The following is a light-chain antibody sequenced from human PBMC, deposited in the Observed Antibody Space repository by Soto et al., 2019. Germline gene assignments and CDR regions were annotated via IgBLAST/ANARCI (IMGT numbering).Light chain of an antibody. J-gene: IGLJ2*01. Sequence: QSVLTQPASVSGSTGQSMTISCTGSSSDIGGYRYVSWYQQYPGKAPKLIIYELIKRPAGVSNRFSGSKSANTASRIMSGVHAVDNSDQYCSSYTSGSTYVVFGGGTKVTVL. CDR2: ELI. CDR1: SSDIGGYRY. CDR3: SSYTSGSTYVV. V-gene: IGLV2-14*01.